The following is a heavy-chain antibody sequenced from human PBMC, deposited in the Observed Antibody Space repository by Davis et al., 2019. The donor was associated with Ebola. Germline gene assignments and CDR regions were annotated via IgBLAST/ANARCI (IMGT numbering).Heavy chain of an antibody. CDR1: GGSISSYY. D-gene: IGHD4-23*01. CDR3: ARDLAYGGNSGLAFDI. V-gene: IGHV4-59*12. Sequence: MPSETLSLTCTVSGGSISSYYWSWIRQPPGKGLEWIGYIYHSGSTYYNPSLKSRVTISVDRSKNQFSLKLSSVTAADTAVYYCARDLAYGGNSGLAFDIWGQGTMVTVSS. CDR2: IYHSGST. J-gene: IGHJ3*02.